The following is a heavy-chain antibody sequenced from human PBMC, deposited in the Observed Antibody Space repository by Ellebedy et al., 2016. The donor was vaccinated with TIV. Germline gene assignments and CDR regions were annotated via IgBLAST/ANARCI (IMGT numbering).Heavy chain of an antibody. V-gene: IGHV3-7*01. Sequence: GESLKISCGTSGFTFSNYWMTWVRQAPGKGLEWVANIKQDGSEKYYVDSVKGRFSISRDNTKNSLYLQMNSLTDEDTAVYYCARGDRVAGGLFYFDYWGQGTLVTVSS. CDR2: IKQDGSEK. D-gene: IGHD6-19*01. CDR3: ARGDRVAGGLFYFDY. CDR1: GFTFSNYW. J-gene: IGHJ4*02.